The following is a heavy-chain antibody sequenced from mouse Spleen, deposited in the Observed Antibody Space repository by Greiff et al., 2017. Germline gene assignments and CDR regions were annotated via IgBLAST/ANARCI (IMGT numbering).Heavy chain of an antibody. CDR3: ATNRGDYAMDY. D-gene: IGHD1-3*01. CDR2: INPYNGGT. J-gene: IGHJ4*01. Sequence: EVQLQQSGPVLVKPGASVKMSCKASGYTFTDYYMNWVKQSHGKSLEWIGVINPYNGGTSYNQKFKGKATLTVDKSSSTAYMELNSLTSEDSAVDYCATNRGDYAMDYWGQGTSGTVSS. CDR1: GYTFTDYY. V-gene: IGHV1-19*01.